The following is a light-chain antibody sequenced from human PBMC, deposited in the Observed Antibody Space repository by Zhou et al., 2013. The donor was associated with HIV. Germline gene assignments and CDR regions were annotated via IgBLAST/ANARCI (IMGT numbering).Light chain of an antibody. CDR3: QQLYGYPFT. CDR1: QGIRDE. Sequence: AIQMTQSPSPLSASVGDRVTITCRASQGIRDELAWYQQKPGQAPKLLIYAASHLHTGVPSRFSGSGSGTDFTLTISSLQPEDFATYYCQQLYGYPFTFGQGTRLEI. J-gene: IGKJ5*01. CDR2: AAS. V-gene: IGKV1-6*01.